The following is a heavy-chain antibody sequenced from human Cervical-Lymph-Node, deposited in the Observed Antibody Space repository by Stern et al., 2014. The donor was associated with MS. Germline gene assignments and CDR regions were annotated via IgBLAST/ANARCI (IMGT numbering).Heavy chain of an antibody. J-gene: IGHJ5*02. D-gene: IGHD1-26*01. Sequence: QVQLVESGPGLVKPSQTLSLTCTVSGGSISSSGYYWSWIRQPADKGLEWIGRIHDSGSTYYNPSPQSRVTTSMETAKNQFSLKLPSVTAADTAVYYCATTRWDLFTWNWFDPWGQGTLVTVSS. CDR2: IHDSGST. CDR1: GGSISSSGYY. V-gene: IGHV4-61*02. CDR3: ATTRWDLFTWNWFDP.